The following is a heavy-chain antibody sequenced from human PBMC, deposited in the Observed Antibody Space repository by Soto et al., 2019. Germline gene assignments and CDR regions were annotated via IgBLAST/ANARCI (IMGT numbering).Heavy chain of an antibody. Sequence: SETLSLTCTVSGVSISGSYWGWIRQPPGKGLEWIASIYYSGSTYYNPSLKSRVTISVDTSKNQFSLKLSSVTAADTAVYYCARHRGTISLTDYWGQGTLVTVSS. D-gene: IGHD3-9*01. CDR1: GVSISGSY. V-gene: IGHV4-59*04. CDR3: ARHRGTISLTDY. CDR2: IYYSGST. J-gene: IGHJ4*02.